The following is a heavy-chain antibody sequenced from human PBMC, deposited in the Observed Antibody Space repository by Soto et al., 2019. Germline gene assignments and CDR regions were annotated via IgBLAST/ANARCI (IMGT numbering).Heavy chain of an antibody. CDR1: SGPDRSHN. D-gene: IGHD4-17*01. Sequence: QVQLQQSGPRLVKPSETLSLTYTVSSGPDRSHNWGWIRQPPGRGLEWIGYVYYTGDTAYNPSLRGRVTISADTCTNDTSLTLNFVAAADTSVYYCVRQGTDYRHGLVDGWGQGTTVSVAS. CDR3: VRQGTDYRHGLVDG. J-gene: IGHJ6*02. CDR2: VYYTGDT. V-gene: IGHV4-59*08.